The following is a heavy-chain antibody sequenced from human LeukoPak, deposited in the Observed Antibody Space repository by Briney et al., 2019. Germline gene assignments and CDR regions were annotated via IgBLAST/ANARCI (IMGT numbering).Heavy chain of an antibody. CDR3: ARAITGGGVCSPSNCYSFDY. J-gene: IGHJ4*02. V-gene: IGHV3-30*03. CDR2: ISYDGSNK. CDR1: GFTYSHYG. D-gene: IGHD2-8*02. Sequence: GGSLRLSCAASGFTYSHYGVHWVRQAPGKGLEWVAVISYDGSNKYFADSVKGRFTISRDNSKNTLYLQMNSLRAEDTAVYFCARAITGGGVCSPSNCYSFDYWGQGTLVTVSS.